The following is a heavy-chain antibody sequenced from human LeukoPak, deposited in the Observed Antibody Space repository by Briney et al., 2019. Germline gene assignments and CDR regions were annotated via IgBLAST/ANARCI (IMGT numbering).Heavy chain of an antibody. CDR3: ARADCSSTSCYR. CDR1: GFTFSSYG. CDR2: IKQDGSEK. J-gene: IGHJ4*02. Sequence: PGGSLRLSCAASGFTFSSYGMHWVRQAPGKGPEWVANIKQDGSEKYYVDSVKGRFTISRDNAKNSLYLQMNSLRAEDTAVYYCARADCSSTSCYRWGQGTLVTVSS. V-gene: IGHV3-7*01. D-gene: IGHD2-2*01.